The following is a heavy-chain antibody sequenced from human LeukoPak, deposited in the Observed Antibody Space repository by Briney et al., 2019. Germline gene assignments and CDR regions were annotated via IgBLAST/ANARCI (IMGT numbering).Heavy chain of an antibody. CDR1: GGSISSSPYY. J-gene: IGHJ4*02. Sequence: SETLSLTCTVSGGSISSSPYYWAWIRQPAGKGLEWIGRIYTSGSTNYNPSLKSRVTMSVDTSKNQFSLKLSSVTAADTAVYYCARDRCSGGSCYLAFDYWGQGTLVTVSS. V-gene: IGHV4-61*02. CDR3: ARDRCSGGSCYLAFDY. CDR2: IYTSGST. D-gene: IGHD2-15*01.